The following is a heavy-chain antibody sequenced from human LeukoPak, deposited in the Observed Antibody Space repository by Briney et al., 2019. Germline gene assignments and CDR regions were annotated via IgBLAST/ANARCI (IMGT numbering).Heavy chain of an antibody. CDR3: AKVFCTSISCLFDY. CDR1: GFPLSNYA. V-gene: IGHV3-23*01. CDR2: FSGSGGST. D-gene: IGHD2-2*01. J-gene: IGHJ4*02. Sequence: GGSLRLSCAASGFPLSNYAMSWVRQTPGKGLEWLSAFSGSGGSTYYEDSVKGRFTISRDNSKNTLYLQMNSLRAEDTAVYYCAKVFCTSISCLFDYWGQGTLVTVSS.